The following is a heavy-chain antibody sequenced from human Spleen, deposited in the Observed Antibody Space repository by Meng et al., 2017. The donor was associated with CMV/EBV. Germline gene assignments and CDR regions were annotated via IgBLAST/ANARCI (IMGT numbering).Heavy chain of an antibody. D-gene: IGHD5-12*01. J-gene: IGHJ4*02. CDR1: GFSFSGAS. CDR2: ITGTSSFI. CDR3: AREPEYSGYDSHFFDY. V-gene: IGHV3-21*01. Sequence: GESLKISCVGSGFSFSGASMNWVRQAPGKGLEWVSSITGTSSFIYTADSMKGRFTTSRDNAENSLFLQMDNLRAEDTAVYYCAREPEYSGYDSHFFDYWGQGTLVTVS.